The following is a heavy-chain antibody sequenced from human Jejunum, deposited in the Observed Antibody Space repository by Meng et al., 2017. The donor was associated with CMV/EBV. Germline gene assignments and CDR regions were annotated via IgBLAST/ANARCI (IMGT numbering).Heavy chain of an antibody. V-gene: IGHV3-66*02. J-gene: IGHJ4*02. CDR3: ARDGDHYDFWSGADY. Sequence: GVTLRSDYMIGVRRAPGKGLEGVGIIYSGGDTYYADSVKGRFSISRDDSKSILYLQMNSRRPEDTAVYYCARDGDHYDFWSGADYWGQGTVVTVSS. D-gene: IGHD3-3*01. CDR1: GVTLRSDY. CDR2: IYSGGDT.